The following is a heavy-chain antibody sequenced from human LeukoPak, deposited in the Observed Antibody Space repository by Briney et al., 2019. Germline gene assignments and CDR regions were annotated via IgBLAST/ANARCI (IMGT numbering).Heavy chain of an antibody. V-gene: IGHV3-33*01. CDR2: IWYDGSNK. Sequence: GGSLRLSCAASGFTFWSHGMHWVRQAPGKGLEWVAFIWYDGSNKYYTDSVKGRFTISRDNSKNTLYLQMNSLRAEDTAVYYCAGDRATSYFDYWGQGALVTISS. J-gene: IGHJ4*02. CDR3: AGDRATSYFDY. D-gene: IGHD1-26*01. CDR1: GFTFWSHG.